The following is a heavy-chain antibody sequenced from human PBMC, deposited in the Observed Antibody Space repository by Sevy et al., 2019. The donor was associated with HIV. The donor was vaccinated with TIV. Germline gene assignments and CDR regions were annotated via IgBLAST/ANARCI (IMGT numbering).Heavy chain of an antibody. J-gene: IGHJ4*02. Sequence: SETLSLTCTVSGGSISSYFWTWIREPPGKGLEWIGNVYYSGTTKYNPSLKSRVTMSLDTSKNQFSLDLTSVTAADTAVYYCARDSAVIPRGLVYWGQGAQVTVSS. CDR2: VYYSGTT. V-gene: IGHV4-59*13. CDR3: ARDSAVIPRGLVY. D-gene: IGHD3-9*01. CDR1: GGSISSYF.